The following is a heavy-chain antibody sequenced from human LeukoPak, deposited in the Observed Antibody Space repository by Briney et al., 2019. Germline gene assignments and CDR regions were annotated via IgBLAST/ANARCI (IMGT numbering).Heavy chain of an antibody. D-gene: IGHD6-19*01. CDR1: GGSISSSSYY. Sequence: PSETLSLTCTVSGGSISSSSYYWGWIRQPPGKGLEWIGSIYYSGSTYYNPSLKSRVTISVDTSKNQFSLKLSSVTAADTAVYYCARVTVRSGWHFDYWGQGTLVTVSS. CDR2: IYYSGST. J-gene: IGHJ4*02. CDR3: ARVTVRSGWHFDY. V-gene: IGHV4-39*07.